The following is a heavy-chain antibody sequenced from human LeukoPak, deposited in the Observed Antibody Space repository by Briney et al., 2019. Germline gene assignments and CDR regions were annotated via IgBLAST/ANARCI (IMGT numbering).Heavy chain of an antibody. CDR2: IYYSGST. Sequence: PSETLSLTCTVSGGSISSYYWSWIRQPPGKGLEWIGYIYYSGSTNYNPSLKSRVTISVESSKNQFSLKLSSVTAADTAVYYCARTYYDILTGYYPFDYWGQGTLVTVSS. CDR1: GGSISSYY. V-gene: IGHV4-59*01. CDR3: ARTYYDILTGYYPFDY. D-gene: IGHD3-9*01. J-gene: IGHJ4*02.